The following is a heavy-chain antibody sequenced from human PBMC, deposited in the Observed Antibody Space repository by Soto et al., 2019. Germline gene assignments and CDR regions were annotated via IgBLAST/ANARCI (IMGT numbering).Heavy chain of an antibody. J-gene: IGHJ4*02. CDR3: ARESEDLTSKVDY. CDR1: GFTFTRYS. V-gene: IGHV3-21*06. Sequence: EVQLVESGGGLVKPGGSLRLSCAASGFTFTRYSMNWVRQAPGKGLEWVSAISSTTNYISYGDSMKGRFTISRDNAKNSLYLAMNSLRADDTAVYYCARESEDLTSKVDYWGQGTLVTVSS. CDR2: ISSTTNYI.